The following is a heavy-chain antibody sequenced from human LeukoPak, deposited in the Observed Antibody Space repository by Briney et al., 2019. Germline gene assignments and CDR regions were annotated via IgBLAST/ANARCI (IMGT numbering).Heavy chain of an antibody. J-gene: IGHJ6*02. D-gene: IGHD1-20*01. V-gene: IGHV4-59*01. Sequence: SETLSLTCTVSGVSISNYYWSWLRQPPGKGLEWIGYIYYSGSTNYNPSLKSRVTISVDTSKSQFSLKLTSVTAADTAVYYCARDNSYNWNYNYYYGMDVWGQGTTVTVSS. CDR1: GVSISNYY. CDR3: ARDNSYNWNYNYYYGMDV. CDR2: IYYSGST.